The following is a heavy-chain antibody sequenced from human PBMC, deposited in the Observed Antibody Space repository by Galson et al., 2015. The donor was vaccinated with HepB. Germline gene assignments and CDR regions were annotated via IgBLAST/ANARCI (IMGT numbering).Heavy chain of an antibody. V-gene: IGHV4-34*01. CDR3: ARGSPLGRNWFDP. Sequence: ETLSLTCAVYGGSFSGYYWSWIRQSPGKGLEWIGEINHSGSTNYNPSLKSRVTISVDTSKNQFSLKLSSVTAADAAVYYCARGSPLGRNWFDPWGQGTLVTVSS. CDR1: GGSFSGYY. D-gene: IGHD1-26*01. CDR2: INHSGST. J-gene: IGHJ5*02.